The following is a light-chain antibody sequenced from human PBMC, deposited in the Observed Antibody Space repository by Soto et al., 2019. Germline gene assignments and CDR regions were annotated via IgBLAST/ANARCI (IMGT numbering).Light chain of an antibody. V-gene: IGLV2-14*01. CDR1: SSDVGGYNY. Sequence: QSALTQPASVSGSPGQSITISCTGTSSDVGGYNYVSWYQQHPGKAPKLMISAVSNRPSGVSNRFSGSKSGNTASLTISGLQPEDEADYYCTSYTSNSTYVFGTGTKVTVL. CDR2: AVS. CDR3: TSYTSNSTYV. J-gene: IGLJ1*01.